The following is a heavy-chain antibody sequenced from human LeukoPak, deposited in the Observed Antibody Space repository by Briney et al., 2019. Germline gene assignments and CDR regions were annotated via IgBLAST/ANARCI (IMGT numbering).Heavy chain of an antibody. CDR3: ARDSGWGNDY. Sequence: GGSLRFSCAASGFTFSSNWMNWVRQAPGNGLEWVANIKQDGSEKYYVDSVKGRFTISRDNAKNSVYLQMNSLRAEDTAVYYCARDSGWGNDYWGQGTLVTVSS. J-gene: IGHJ4*02. V-gene: IGHV3-7*04. CDR2: IKQDGSEK. CDR1: GFTFSSNW. D-gene: IGHD6-19*01.